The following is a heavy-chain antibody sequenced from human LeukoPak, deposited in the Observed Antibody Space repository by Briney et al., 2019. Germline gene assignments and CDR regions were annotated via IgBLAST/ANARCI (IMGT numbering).Heavy chain of an antibody. CDR3: ARVDIDMITAFDH. V-gene: IGHV4-39*07. CDR1: GGFISSSSYY. J-gene: IGHJ4*02. CDR2: IYYSGST. Sequence: SETLSLTCTVSGGFISSSSYYWGWIRQPPGKGLEWIGSIYYSGSTYYNPSLKSRVTISVDTSKNQFSLKLSSVTAADTAVYYCARVDIDMITAFDHWGQGTLVTVSS. D-gene: IGHD3-16*01.